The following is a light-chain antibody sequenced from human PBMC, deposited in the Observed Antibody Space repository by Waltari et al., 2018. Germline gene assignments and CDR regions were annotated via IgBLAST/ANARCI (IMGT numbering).Light chain of an antibody. Sequence: EIVMTQSPGTLSVSSGERVTLSCRASRNISSNLAWYQQKSGRSPRLLIYGASTRATGVPARFSGSGSETEFTLTISSLQSEDFAIYYCQYNNWPYTFGLGTKLQIK. V-gene: IGKV3-15*01. CDR3: QYNNWPYT. CDR1: RNISSN. J-gene: IGKJ2*01. CDR2: GAS.